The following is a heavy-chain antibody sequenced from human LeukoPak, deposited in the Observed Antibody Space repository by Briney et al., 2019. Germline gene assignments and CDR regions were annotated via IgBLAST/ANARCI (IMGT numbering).Heavy chain of an antibody. J-gene: IGHJ6*02. Sequence: GGSLRLSCAASGFTFSSFGMHWVRQTPDKGLEWVALIWYDGSNKHYADSVKGRFIISRDNSKNTLYLRMNSLRAEDTAVYYCARFRDGVFSGGDYYNGMDVWGQGTTVTVSS. D-gene: IGHD3-16*01. CDR3: ARFRDGVFSGGDYYNGMDV. CDR2: IWYDGSNK. V-gene: IGHV3-33*01. CDR1: GFTFSSFG.